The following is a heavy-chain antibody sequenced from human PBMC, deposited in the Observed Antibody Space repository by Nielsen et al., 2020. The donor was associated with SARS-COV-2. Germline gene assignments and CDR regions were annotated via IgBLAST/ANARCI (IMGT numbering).Heavy chain of an antibody. CDR1: GFTFSTYG. V-gene: IGHV3-30*18. D-gene: IGHD2-15*01. Sequence: GESLKISCAASGFTFSTYGMHWVRQAPGKGLEWVAAISYDGSNKYYVDSVKGRFTISRDNPKNTLYLQMSSLREEDTAVYYCAKDWTAIVVVPSGGVDYWGQGTLVTVSS. CDR3: AKDWTAIVVVPSGGVDY. CDR2: ISYDGSNK. J-gene: IGHJ4*02.